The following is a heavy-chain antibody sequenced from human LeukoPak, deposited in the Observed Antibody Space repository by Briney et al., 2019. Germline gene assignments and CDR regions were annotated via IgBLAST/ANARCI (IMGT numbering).Heavy chain of an antibody. J-gene: IGHJ5*02. CDR3: ARGPQFSGPGWFDP. CDR2: ITFSSSHI. D-gene: IGHD3-10*01. V-gene: IGHV3-21*01. Sequence: GGSLRLSCAASGFAFTTYAMTWVRQAPGKGLECVSSITFSSSHIYYADSVKGRFTISRDNTKDSLYLQMNSLRAEDTAIYYCARGPQFSGPGWFDPWGQGTLVTVSS. CDR1: GFAFTTYA.